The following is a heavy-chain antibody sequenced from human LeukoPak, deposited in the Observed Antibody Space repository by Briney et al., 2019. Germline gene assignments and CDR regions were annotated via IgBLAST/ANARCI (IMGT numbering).Heavy chain of an antibody. V-gene: IGHV4-34*01. D-gene: IGHD5-18*01. J-gene: IGHJ3*02. CDR2: INHSGGT. CDR1: GGSFSGYY. Sequence: PSETLSLTCAVHGGSFSGYYWSWIRQPPGKGLEGIGEINHSGGTNYNPSLKSRVTISVDTSKNQFSLKLSSVTAADTAVYYCARGSDTAFLAFDIWGQGTMVTVSS. CDR3: ARGSDTAFLAFDI.